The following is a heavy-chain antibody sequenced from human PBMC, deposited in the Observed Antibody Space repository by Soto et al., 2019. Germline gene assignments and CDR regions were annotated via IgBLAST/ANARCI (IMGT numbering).Heavy chain of an antibody. J-gene: IGHJ6*02. CDR3: AKVMGSSTLGISYYYYYGMDV. CDR2: ISGSGDST. CDR1: GFTFSSYA. Sequence: GGSLRLSCAASGFTFSSYAMSWVRQAPGKGLEWVSGISGSGDSTKYADSVKGRFTTSRDSTKNTVYLQMNSLRAEDTAIYYCAKVMGSSTLGISYYYYYGMDVWGQGTTVTVSS. D-gene: IGHD6-13*01. V-gene: IGHV3-23*01.